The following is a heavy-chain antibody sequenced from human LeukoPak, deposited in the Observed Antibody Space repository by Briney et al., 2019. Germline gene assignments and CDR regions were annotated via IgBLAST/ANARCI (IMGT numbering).Heavy chain of an antibody. CDR1: GFTFSSYW. CDR2: IKQDGSEK. J-gene: IGHJ4*02. Sequence: GGSLRLSCAASGFTFSSYWMSWVRQAPGKGLEWVANIKQDGSEKYYVDSVKGRFTISRDNSKNTLYLQMNSLRAEDTAVYYCAKDRADVLRFLEWPNPFDYWGQGTLVTVSS. V-gene: IGHV3-7*03. D-gene: IGHD3-3*01. CDR3: AKDRADVLRFLEWPNPFDY.